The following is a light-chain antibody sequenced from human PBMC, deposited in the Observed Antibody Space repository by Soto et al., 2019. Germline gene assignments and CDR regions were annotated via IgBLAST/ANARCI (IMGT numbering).Light chain of an antibody. CDR2: GAS. J-gene: IGKJ1*01. V-gene: IGKV3-20*01. CDR3: QQYDSSPPWT. Sequence: EIVLTQSPGTLSLSPGERATLSCRASQSVSSSYLAWYQQKPGQAPRLLIYGASSRATGIPDRFSGSGSGTDFTLTTSRLEPEDFAVYYWQQYDSSPPWTVGQGPKVEIK. CDR1: QSVSSSY.